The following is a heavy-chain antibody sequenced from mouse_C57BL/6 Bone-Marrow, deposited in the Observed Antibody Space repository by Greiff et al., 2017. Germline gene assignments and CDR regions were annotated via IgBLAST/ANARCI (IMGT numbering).Heavy chain of an antibody. V-gene: IGHV2-9*01. CDR2: IWGGGST. CDR1: GFSLTSYG. CDR3: AKHGGYYDWFAY. Sequence: QVQLKESGPGLVAPSQSLSITCTVSGFSLTSYGVDWVRQPPGKGLEWLGVIWGGGSTNYTSALMSRLSISKDNSKSQVFLKMNSLQTDDTAMYYCAKHGGYYDWFAYWGQGTLVTVSA. D-gene: IGHD2-3*01. J-gene: IGHJ3*01.